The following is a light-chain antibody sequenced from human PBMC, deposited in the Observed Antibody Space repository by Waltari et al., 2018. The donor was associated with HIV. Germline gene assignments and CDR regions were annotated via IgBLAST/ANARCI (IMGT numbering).Light chain of an antibody. Sequence: DIRLTQSPSTLSASAGDRVAITCRAGQNVGAFLAWYQQKPGKPPKLLIFQASILEGGVPSRFSGSVSGSDFTLTINGLQSDDFATYYCHHYASFSGTFGQGTKVEL. CDR2: QAS. J-gene: IGKJ2*01. V-gene: IGKV1-5*03. CDR3: HHYASFSGT. CDR1: QNVGAF.